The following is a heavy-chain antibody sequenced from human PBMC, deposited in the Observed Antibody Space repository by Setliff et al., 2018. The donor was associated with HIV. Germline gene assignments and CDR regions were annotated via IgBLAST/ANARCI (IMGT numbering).Heavy chain of an antibody. J-gene: IGHJ4*02. CDR1: GYSISSGYF. V-gene: IGHV4-38-2*01. CDR3: ARRAGDYGDYYFDS. CDR2: LYHSGTN. Sequence: PSETLSLTCAVSGYSISSGYFWGWIRQPPGKGLEWIGSLYHSGTNFYNPSLKTRLTVSVDTSKNQFSLNLNSVTAADTAVYYCARRAGDYGDYYFDSWGQGSLVTVSS. D-gene: IGHD4-17*01.